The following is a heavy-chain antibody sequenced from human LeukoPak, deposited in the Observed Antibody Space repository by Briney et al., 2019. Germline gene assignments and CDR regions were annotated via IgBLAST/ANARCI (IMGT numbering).Heavy chain of an antibody. D-gene: IGHD6-19*01. CDR3: VRDGMAGTPNAFDM. J-gene: IGHJ3*02. V-gene: IGHV3-30*04. CDR1: GFFFSTYT. CDR2: ILHDGSDK. Sequence: RGSLRLSCAASGFFFSTYTMDWVRQAPGKGLEWVALILHDGSDKNYADSVKGRFTISRDNSKNTVHLQMNSLRPEDTAVYYCVRDGMAGTPNAFDMWGQGTMVTVSS.